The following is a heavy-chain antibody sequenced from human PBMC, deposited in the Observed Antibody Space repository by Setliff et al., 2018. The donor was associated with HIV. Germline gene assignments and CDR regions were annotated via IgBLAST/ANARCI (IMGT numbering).Heavy chain of an antibody. V-gene: IGHV1-69*05. CDR3: ARVGHSSSYHYYGTDV. Sequence: GTSVKVSCKTSGGTFSSYGISWVRQAPGQGLEWMGGIIPMFGTGFYAQKFQGRVTITTDESRSTAYMELSSLSSEDTAVFYCARVGHSSSYHYYGTDVWGQGTTVTVSS. CDR1: GGTFSSYG. D-gene: IGHD6-13*01. J-gene: IGHJ6*02. CDR2: IIPMFGTG.